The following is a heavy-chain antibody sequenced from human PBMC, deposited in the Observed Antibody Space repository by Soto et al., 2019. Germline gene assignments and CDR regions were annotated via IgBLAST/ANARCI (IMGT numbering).Heavy chain of an antibody. Sequence: PSESMSLTSTVSGGSISRYYGGCIRQPPGKGLEWIGYIYYSGSTNYNPSLKSRVTISVDTSKNQFSLKLSSVTAADTAVYYCARRRGAARNYYYYYYMDVWGKGTTVTVSS. D-gene: IGHD6-6*01. CDR3: ARRRGAARNYYYYYYMDV. CDR2: IYYSGST. J-gene: IGHJ6*03. V-gene: IGHV4-59*08. CDR1: GGSISRYY.